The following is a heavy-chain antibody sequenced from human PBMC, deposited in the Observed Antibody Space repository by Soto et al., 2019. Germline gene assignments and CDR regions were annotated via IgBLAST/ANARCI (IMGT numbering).Heavy chain of an antibody. CDR1: GGTFSSYA. V-gene: IGHV1-69*13. J-gene: IGHJ6*02. Sequence: GASVKVSCKASGGTFSSYAISWVRQAPGQGLEWMGGIIPIFGTANYAQKFQGRVTITADESTSTAYMELSSLRSEDTAVYYCARGLYYYGSGSTHESHRNYYYYGMDVWGQGTTVTVSS. D-gene: IGHD3-10*01. CDR3: ARGLYYYGSGSTHESHRNYYYYGMDV. CDR2: IIPIFGTA.